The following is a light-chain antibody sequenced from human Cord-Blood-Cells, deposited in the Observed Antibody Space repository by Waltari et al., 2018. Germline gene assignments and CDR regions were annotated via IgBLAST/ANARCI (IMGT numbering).Light chain of an antibody. J-gene: IGLJ3*02. CDR2: DVS. CDR3: CSYAGSYTLV. V-gene: IGLV2-11*01. Sequence: QSALTQPRSVSGSPGQSVTISCTGTSSDVGGYNYFSWYQQHPGKAPKLMIYDVSKRPSGVPDRFSGSKSGNTASLTISGLQAEDEADYYCCSYAGSYTLVFGGGTKPTVL. CDR1: SSDVGGYNY.